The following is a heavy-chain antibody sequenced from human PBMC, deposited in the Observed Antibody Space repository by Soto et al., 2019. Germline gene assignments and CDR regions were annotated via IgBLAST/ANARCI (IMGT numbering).Heavy chain of an antibody. CDR1: GFTFSSYA. Sequence: GGSLRLSCAASGFTFSSYAMSWVRQAPGKGLEWVSAISGSGGSTYYADSVKGRFTISRDNSKNTLYLQMNSLRAEDTAVYYCAKDALAGVAAPYYYYYYGMDVWGQGTTVTAP. J-gene: IGHJ6*02. CDR2: ISGSGGST. CDR3: AKDALAGVAAPYYYYYYGMDV. V-gene: IGHV3-23*01. D-gene: IGHD6-13*01.